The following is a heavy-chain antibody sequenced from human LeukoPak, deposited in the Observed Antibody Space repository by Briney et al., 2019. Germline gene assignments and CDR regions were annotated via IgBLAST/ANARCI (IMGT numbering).Heavy chain of an antibody. Sequence: PGGSLRLSCAATGFTFSSYSMNWVRQAPGKGLEWVSYISSSSTIYYADSVKGRFTISRDNAKNSLYLQMNSLRAEDTAVYYCANVDIVVTTHWGQGTMVTVSS. CDR3: ANVDIVVTTH. D-gene: IGHD5-12*01. CDR1: GFTFSSYS. J-gene: IGHJ3*01. CDR2: ISSSSTI. V-gene: IGHV3-48*01.